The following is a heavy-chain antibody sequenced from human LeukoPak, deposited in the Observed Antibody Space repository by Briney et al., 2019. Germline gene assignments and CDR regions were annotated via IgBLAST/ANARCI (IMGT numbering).Heavy chain of an antibody. D-gene: IGHD2-2*01. CDR2: IYHSGST. Sequence: SETLSLTCTVSGGSISSGGYYWSWIRQPPGKGLEWIGYIYHSGSTYYNPSLKSRVTISVDRSKNQFSLKLSSVTAADTAVYYCARDGKTSPRGTFQHWGQGTLVTVSS. V-gene: IGHV4-30-2*01. CDR1: GGSISSGGYY. J-gene: IGHJ1*01. CDR3: ARDGKTSPRGTFQH.